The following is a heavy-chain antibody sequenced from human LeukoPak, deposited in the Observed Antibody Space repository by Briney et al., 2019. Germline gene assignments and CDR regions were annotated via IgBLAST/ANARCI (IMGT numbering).Heavy chain of an antibody. CDR1: CASITSSPYF. V-gene: IGHV4-39*01. CDR2: ISYSGTT. CDR3: AANSADYNTLGSSYKV. Sequence: PSETLPLTCTVSCASITSSPYFWGWIRQSPGKGLEWIGSISYSGTTYYNPSLKSRVTISVDTSKNQFSLKLNSVTAADTAVFYCAANSADYNTLGSSYKVWGQGTLVTVSS. J-gene: IGHJ4*02. D-gene: IGHD3-10*01.